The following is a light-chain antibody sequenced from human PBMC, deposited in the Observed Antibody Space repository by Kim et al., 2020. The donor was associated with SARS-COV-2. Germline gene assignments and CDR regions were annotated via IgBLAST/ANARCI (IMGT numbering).Light chain of an antibody. CDR1: SLRSYY. Sequence: SSELTQDPAVSVALGQTVRITCQGDSLRSYYASWYQQKPGQAHVLVIYGKNNRPSGIPDRFSGSSSGNTASLTITGAQAEDEADYYCNSRDSSGNHVFGTGTKVTVL. CDR2: GKN. V-gene: IGLV3-19*01. CDR3: NSRDSSGNHV. J-gene: IGLJ1*01.